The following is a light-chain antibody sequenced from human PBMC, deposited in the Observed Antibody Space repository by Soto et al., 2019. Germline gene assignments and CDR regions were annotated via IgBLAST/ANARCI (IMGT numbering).Light chain of an antibody. CDR3: SSYTSSSTWV. CDR1: SSDVGGYNY. Sequence: QSALTQPASVSGSPGQSITISCTGTSSDVGGYNYVSWYQQLPGKAPKLMIYDVSNRPSGVSNRFSGSKSGNTASLTISGLQPEDEADYYCSSYTSSSTWVFGGGTKVTVL. V-gene: IGLV2-14*01. J-gene: IGLJ3*02. CDR2: DVS.